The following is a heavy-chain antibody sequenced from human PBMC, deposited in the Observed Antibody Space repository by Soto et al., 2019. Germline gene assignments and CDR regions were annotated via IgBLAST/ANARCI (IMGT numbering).Heavy chain of an antibody. Sequence: QVQLVQSGAEVKKPGSSVKVSCKASGGTFSSYAISWVRQAPGHGLEWMGGIIPIFGTANYAQKFQGRVTITANESTSTAYMELSSRRSEATAVYYCARRPTGWRSAYYDYYGMDVCGKGTTVTVSS. CDR1: GGTFSSYA. V-gene: IGHV1-69*01. CDR3: ARRPTGWRSAYYDYYGMDV. CDR2: IIPIFGTA. J-gene: IGHJ6*04. D-gene: IGHD2-15*01.